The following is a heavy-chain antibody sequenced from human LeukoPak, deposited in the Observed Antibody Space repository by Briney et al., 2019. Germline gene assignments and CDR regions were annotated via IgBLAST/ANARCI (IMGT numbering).Heavy chain of an antibody. V-gene: IGHV3-30*18. CDR3: AKVGSSGYQYYYYYMDV. J-gene: IGHJ6*03. Sequence: GRSLRLSCAASGFTFSSYGMHWVRQAPGKGLEWVAVISYDGSNKYYADSVKGRFTISRDNSKNTLYLQMNSLRAEDTAVYYCAKVGSSGYQYYYYYMDVWGKGTTVTISS. CDR2: ISYDGSNK. D-gene: IGHD6-19*01. CDR1: GFTFSSYG.